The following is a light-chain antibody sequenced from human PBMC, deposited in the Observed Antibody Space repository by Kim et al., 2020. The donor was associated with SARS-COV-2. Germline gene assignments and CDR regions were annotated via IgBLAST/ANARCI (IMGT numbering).Light chain of an antibody. CDR1: RSDVGGYKY. Sequence: QSALTQPASVSASPGQSVTISCTGTRSDVGGYKYVSWYQQHPGKAPKLLIYDVSNRPSGVSNRFYGSKSGNTASLTISGLQAEDEADYFCSSCARCRTVVFGGGTKLTVL. V-gene: IGLV2-14*03. J-gene: IGLJ2*01. CDR3: SSCARCRTVV. CDR2: DVS.